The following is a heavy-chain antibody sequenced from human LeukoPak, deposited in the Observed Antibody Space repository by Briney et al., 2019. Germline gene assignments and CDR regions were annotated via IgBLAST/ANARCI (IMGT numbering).Heavy chain of an antibody. V-gene: IGHV1-8*01. J-gene: IGHJ4*02. CDR1: GYTFTSYD. CDR3: ARGISGYDNY. CDR2: MNPKSGNT. D-gene: IGHD5-12*01. Sequence: GSVSVSCTASGYTFTSYDINWVRQAPGQGVEWMGWMNPKSGNTVYAQTFKGRVTITRKTAISTAYMEVRSLGGEDTAENKSARGISGYDNYWGQGTLVTVSS.